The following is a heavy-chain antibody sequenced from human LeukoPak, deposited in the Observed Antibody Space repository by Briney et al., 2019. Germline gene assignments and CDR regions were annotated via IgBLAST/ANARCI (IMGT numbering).Heavy chain of an antibody. CDR2: IYTSVNT. CDR1: RGSTSTYY. Sequence: SETLSLTCTVSRGSTSTYYWSWIRQPAGKGLEWIGRIYTSVNTNYNPSLKSRVSISVVTSKNQFSLQLSSVTAADTAVYYCAREVHDYVWGSQHDALDIWGQGTMVTVSS. CDR3: AREVHDYVWGSQHDALDI. V-gene: IGHV4-4*07. J-gene: IGHJ3*02. D-gene: IGHD3-16*01.